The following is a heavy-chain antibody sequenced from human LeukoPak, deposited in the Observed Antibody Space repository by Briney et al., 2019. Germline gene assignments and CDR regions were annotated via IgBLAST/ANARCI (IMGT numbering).Heavy chain of an antibody. CDR1: GFTFSSYW. J-gene: IGHJ4*02. V-gene: IGHV3-74*01. CDR3: AKVTAVTNTGALDY. CDR2: INSDGSST. Sequence: GGSLGLSCAASGFTFSSYWMHWVRQAPGKGLVWVSRINSDGSSTTYADSVKGRFTISRGNAKSTLYLQMNSLRVDDTAVYYCAKVTAVTNTGALDYWGQGTLVTVSS. D-gene: IGHD4-17*01.